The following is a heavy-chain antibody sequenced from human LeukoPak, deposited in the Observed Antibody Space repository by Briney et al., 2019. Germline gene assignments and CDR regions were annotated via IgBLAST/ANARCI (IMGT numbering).Heavy chain of an antibody. V-gene: IGHV3-7*03. CDR1: GFTFRDYW. Sequence: GESLRLSCVASGFTFRDYWMTWVRQAPGKGLEWVANIKQDGSEKYYVDSVNGRFTISRDNAKNSLYLQMNSLRAEDTALYYCARGYYYYMDVWGKGTTVTVSS. CDR2: IKQDGSEK. CDR3: ARGYYYYMDV. J-gene: IGHJ6*03.